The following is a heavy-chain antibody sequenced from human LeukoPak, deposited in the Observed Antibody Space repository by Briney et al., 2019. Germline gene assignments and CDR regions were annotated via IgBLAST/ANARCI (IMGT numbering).Heavy chain of an antibody. CDR2: ISYDGSNK. D-gene: IGHD3-3*01. CDR3: ARDSSTPRLRFLEWFPMYYFDY. J-gene: IGHJ4*02. CDR1: GFTLSSYA. V-gene: IGHV3-30-3*01. Sequence: PGGSLRLSCAASGFTLSSYAMHWVRQAPGKGLEWVAVISYDGSNKYHADSVKGRFTISRDNSKNTLYLQMNSLRAEDTAVYYCARDSSTPRLRFLEWFPMYYFDYWGQGTLVTVSS.